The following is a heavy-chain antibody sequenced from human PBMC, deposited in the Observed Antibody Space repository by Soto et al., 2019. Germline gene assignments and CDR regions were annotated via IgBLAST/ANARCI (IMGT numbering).Heavy chain of an antibody. Sequence: QVKLVESGGGVVEPGGSLRLSCAVSGFAFENYYMTWIRQAPGKGLEWLSDISENSYHTNIADSIKGRFTISRDNAKKSLYLLMDGLRVEDTAVYYCARRYSAQDHWGRGTLVIVSS. CDR3: ARRYSAQDH. CDR2: ISENSYHT. J-gene: IGHJ4*02. D-gene: IGHD5-18*01. CDR1: GFAFENYY. V-gene: IGHV3-11*05.